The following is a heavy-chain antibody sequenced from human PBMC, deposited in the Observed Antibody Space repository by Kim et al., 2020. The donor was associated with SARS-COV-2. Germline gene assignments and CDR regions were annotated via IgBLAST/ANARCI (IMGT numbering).Heavy chain of an antibody. V-gene: IGHV3-7*01. CDR2: INHDGSET. CDR3: AKERGVLRYFDWLPPEY. CDR1: GFTFNNYW. Sequence: GGSLRLSCTASGFTFNNYWMGWVRQAPGRGLEWVANINHDGSETDYVDSVKGRFTISRDNAKNSLFLQMKGRRAEDTAMYYCAKERGVLRYFDWLPPEY. D-gene: IGHD3-9*01. J-gene: IGHJ1*01.